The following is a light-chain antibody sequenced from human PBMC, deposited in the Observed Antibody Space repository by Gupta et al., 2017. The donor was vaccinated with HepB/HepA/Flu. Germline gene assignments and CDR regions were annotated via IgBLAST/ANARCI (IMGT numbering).Light chain of an antibody. CDR3: QQRYSWPLT. CDR1: RSVSRF. J-gene: IGKJ4*01. Sequence: EIVLPQTPATLPLSTGESATLSCRASRSVSRFLAWYQQKPGQAPRLLIHDASHRATGIPARFSGSWSGTDFTLTISSLEPEDCAVYYWQQRYSWPLTFGEGTKVEIK. CDR2: DAS. V-gene: IGKV3-11*01.